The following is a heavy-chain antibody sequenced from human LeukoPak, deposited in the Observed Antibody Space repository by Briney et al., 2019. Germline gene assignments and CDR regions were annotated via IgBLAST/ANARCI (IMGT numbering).Heavy chain of an antibody. Sequence: ASVKVSCKASGYTFTSYGISWVRQAPGQGLERMGWISGYNGNTNYAQNLQGRVTMTTDTSTSTAYMELRSLRSDDTAVYYCARGLGVVTAQSEQPKPRYFDLWGRGTQVTVSS. D-gene: IGHD2-21*02. J-gene: IGHJ2*01. CDR3: ARGLGVVTAQSEQPKPRYFDL. V-gene: IGHV1-18*01. CDR2: ISGYNGNT. CDR1: GYTFTSYG.